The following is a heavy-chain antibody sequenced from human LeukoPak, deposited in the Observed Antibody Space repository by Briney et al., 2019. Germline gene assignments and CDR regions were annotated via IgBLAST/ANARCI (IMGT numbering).Heavy chain of an antibody. V-gene: IGHV3-9*01. CDR1: GFTFDDYA. CDR2: IHWNSGRT. CDR3: VRDWDHYDFDS. J-gene: IGHJ5*01. Sequence: PGRSLRLSCAASGFTFDDYAMHWVRLVPGKGLEWVSGIHWNSGRTGYADSVKGRFIISRDNAKDSLYLQMNSLRAEDTALFYCVRDWDHYDFDSWGQGTLVTVSS. D-gene: IGHD3-3*01.